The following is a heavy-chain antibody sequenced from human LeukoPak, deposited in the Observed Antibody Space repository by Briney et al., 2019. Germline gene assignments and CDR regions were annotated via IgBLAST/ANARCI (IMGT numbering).Heavy chain of an antibody. J-gene: IGHJ4*02. Sequence: PGGSLRLSCAASGFTFSTYAMSWVRQAPGRGLEWVSAVSESGSGTYYADSVKGRFTISRDNSKNTLYLQMTSLRAEDTALYYCAKGKGSTGWYDWGQGTLVTVS. D-gene: IGHD6-19*01. CDR2: VSESGSGT. CDR3: AKGKGSTGWYD. V-gene: IGHV3-23*01. CDR1: GFTFSTYA.